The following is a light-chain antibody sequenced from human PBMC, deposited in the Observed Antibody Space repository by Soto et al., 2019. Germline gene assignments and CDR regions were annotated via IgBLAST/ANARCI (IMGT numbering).Light chain of an antibody. CDR3: SSYTTSCTYV. J-gene: IGLJ1*01. V-gene: IGLV2-18*02. CDR2: DVS. Sequence: QSALTQPPSVSGSPGQSVAISCTGTSSDVGYYNRVSWYQQPPGTAPKLMIYDVSNRPSGIPDRFSGSKSGNAASLTISGLQAEYEADYYCSSYTTSCTYVFGNGTKVTV. CDR1: SSDVGYYNR.